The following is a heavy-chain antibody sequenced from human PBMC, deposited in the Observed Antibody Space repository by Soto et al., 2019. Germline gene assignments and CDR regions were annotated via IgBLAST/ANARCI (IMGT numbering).Heavy chain of an antibody. V-gene: IGHV3-9*01. CDR2: ISWNSGSI. D-gene: IGHD2-8*01. J-gene: IGHJ6*02. Sequence: GGSLRLSCAASGFTFDDYAMHWVRQAPGKGLEWVSGISWNSGSIGYADSVKGRFTISRDNAKNSLYLQMSSLRPEDTALYYCAKDRSRYGYRTNGVCYNFTLDVWGQGTKVTVYS. CDR3: AKDRSRYGYRTNGVCYNFTLDV. CDR1: GFTFDDYA.